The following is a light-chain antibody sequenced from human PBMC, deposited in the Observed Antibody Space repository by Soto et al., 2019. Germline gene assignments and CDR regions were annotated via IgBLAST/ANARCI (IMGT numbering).Light chain of an antibody. V-gene: IGLV1-47*02. J-gene: IGLJ2*01. Sequence: QSVVIQPPSLSGTPGQRITISCYGSSSNIGTHYVYWYQQVSGSAPKVVIHANHQRPSGVPDRFSGSKSGTSATLAISGLQSEDEAEYYWAVWDDGLNGPGMLFGGGTKVTVL. CDR1: SSNIGTHY. CDR2: ANH. CDR3: AVWDDGLNGPGML.